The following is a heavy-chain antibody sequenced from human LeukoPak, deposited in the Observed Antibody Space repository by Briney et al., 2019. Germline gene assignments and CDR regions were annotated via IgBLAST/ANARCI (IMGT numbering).Heavy chain of an antibody. V-gene: IGHV3-33*01. CDR3: AREDQYKSIDY. J-gene: IGHJ4*02. CDR2: IWYDGSNK. CDR1: GCTFSNDG. D-gene: IGHD1-1*01. Sequence: GGSLRLSCAASGCTFSNDGMHWVRQAPGKGLEWVAVIWYDGSNKYHADSVKGRFTISRDNSKNTLYLQMNSLRAEDTAVYYCAREDQYKSIDYWGQGTLVTVSS.